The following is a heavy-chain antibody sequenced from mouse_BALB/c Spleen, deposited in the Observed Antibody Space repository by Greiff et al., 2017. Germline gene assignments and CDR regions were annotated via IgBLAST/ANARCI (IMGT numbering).Heavy chain of an antibody. CDR2: IDPANGNT. CDR3: ARGDSSGYLFAY. Sequence: VQLQQSGAELVKPGASVKLSCTASGFNIKDTYMHWVKQRPEQGLEWIGRIDPANGNTKYDPKFQGKATITADTSSNTAYLQLSSLTSEDTAVYYGARGDSSGYLFAYWGQGTLVTVSA. CDR1: GFNIKDTY. D-gene: IGHD3-2*01. J-gene: IGHJ3*01. V-gene: IGHV14-3*02.